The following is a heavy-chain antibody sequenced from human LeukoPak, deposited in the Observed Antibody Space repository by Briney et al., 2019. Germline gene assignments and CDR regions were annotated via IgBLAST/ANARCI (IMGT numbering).Heavy chain of an antibody. CDR2: ISGSGGRGGNT. CDR3: ARTYDYGDYNYFDY. D-gene: IGHD4-17*01. V-gene: IGHV3-23*01. J-gene: IGHJ4*02. Sequence: PGGSLRLSCAASGFTFSSYAMSWVRQAPGKGLEWVSGISGSGGRGGNTYYADSVKGRFTISRDNSKNTLYLQMNSLRAEDTAVYYCARTYDYGDYNYFDYWGQGTLVTVSS. CDR1: GFTFSSYA.